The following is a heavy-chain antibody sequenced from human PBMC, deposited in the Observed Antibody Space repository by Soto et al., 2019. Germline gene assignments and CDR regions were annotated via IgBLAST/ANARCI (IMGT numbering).Heavy chain of an antibody. CDR3: ARGHVWGSYRFFDY. V-gene: IGHV4-59*01. CDR2: IYYSGST. CDR1: GGSISSYY. J-gene: IGHJ4*02. Sequence: SETLSLTCTVSGGSISSYYWSWIRQPPGKGLEWIGYIYYSGSTNYNPSLKSRVTISVDTSKNKFSLKLSSVTAADTAVYYCARGHVWGSYRFFDYWGQGTLVTVSS. D-gene: IGHD3-16*02.